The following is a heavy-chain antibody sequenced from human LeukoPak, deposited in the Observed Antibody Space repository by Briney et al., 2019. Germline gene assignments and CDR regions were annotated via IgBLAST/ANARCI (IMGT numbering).Heavy chain of an antibody. V-gene: IGHV4-39*01. D-gene: IGHD3-22*01. CDR2: IYYSGST. CDR1: GDSISSSSYY. J-gene: IGHJ4*02. Sequence: PSETLTLTCTVSGDSISSSSYYWGWIRQPPGKGLEWIGNIYYSGSTYYNPSLRSRLTISLDTSKNQFSLTLSSVTAADTAVYVYARVQYYNDSNGYYSLYYFDYWGQGTVVTVSS. CDR3: ARVQYYNDSNGYYSLYYFDY.